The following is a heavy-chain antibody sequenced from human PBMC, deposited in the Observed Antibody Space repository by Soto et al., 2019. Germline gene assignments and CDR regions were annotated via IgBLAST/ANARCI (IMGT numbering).Heavy chain of an antibody. CDR3: ARPNRHYYYYGMDV. Sequence: PGGSLRLSCAASGFILSSYSIHWVRQAPGKGLEWVAVISYDGSNKYYADSVKGRFTISRDNSKNTLYLQMNSLRAEDTAVCYCARPNRHYYYYGMDVWGQGTTVTVSS. V-gene: IGHV3-30-3*01. J-gene: IGHJ6*02. CDR2: ISYDGSNK. CDR1: GFILSSYS. D-gene: IGHD7-27*01.